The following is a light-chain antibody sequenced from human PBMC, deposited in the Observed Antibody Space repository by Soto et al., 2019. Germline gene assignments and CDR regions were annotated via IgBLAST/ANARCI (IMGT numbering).Light chain of an antibody. Sequence: QSVLTQPPSASGTPGQRVTISCSGGSSNIGRNPVSWYQKFPGTAPKLLISLNTQRPSGVPDRFSGSKSGTSASLAISGLRSEAEADYYCAAWDDNVYVFGTGTKLTVL. V-gene: IGLV1-44*01. J-gene: IGLJ1*01. CDR3: AAWDDNVYV. CDR2: LNT. CDR1: SSNIGRNP.